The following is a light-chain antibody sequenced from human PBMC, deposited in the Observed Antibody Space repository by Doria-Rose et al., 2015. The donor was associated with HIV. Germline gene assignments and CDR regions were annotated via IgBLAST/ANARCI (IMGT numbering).Light chain of an antibody. CDR2: DGS. CDR1: QSFSSTY. CDR3: HQYGTSWT. J-gene: IGKJ1*01. Sequence: TQSPGTLSLSPGERATLSCRASQSFSSTYLAWYQQKPGQAPSLLIYDGSTRATGIPDRFGASRSGTDFTLTINRLEPEDFALYYCHQYGTSWTFGQGTKVGI. V-gene: IGKV3-20*01.